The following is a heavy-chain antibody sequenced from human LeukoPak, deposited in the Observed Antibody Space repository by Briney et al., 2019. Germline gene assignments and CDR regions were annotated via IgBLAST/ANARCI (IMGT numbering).Heavy chain of an antibody. CDR1: GGSLSSTTYY. CDR2: IYFSGST. V-gene: IGHV4-39*07. J-gene: IGHJ4*02. CDR3: ARDVMWFGEFRFDY. Sequence: PSETLSLTCTVSGGSLSSTTYYWRWIRQPPGKGLEWIGSIYFSGSTYYNPSLKSRVSISVDTSKNQFSLKLSSVTDADTAVYYCARDVMWFGEFRFDYWGQGTLVTVSS. D-gene: IGHD3-10*01.